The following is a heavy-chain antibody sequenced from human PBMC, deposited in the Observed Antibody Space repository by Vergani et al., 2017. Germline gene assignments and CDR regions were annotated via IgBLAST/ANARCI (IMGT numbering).Heavy chain of an antibody. CDR2: IRYDGSNK. D-gene: IGHD5-12*01. CDR1: GFTFSSYG. CDR3: ANSPYSGYDYAYYYYGMDV. J-gene: IGHJ6*02. Sequence: QVQLVESGGGVVQPGGSLRLSCAASGFTFSSYGMHWVRQAPGKGLEWVAFIRYDGSNKYYADSVKGRFTISRDNSKNTLYLQMNSLRAEDTAVYYCANSPYSGYDYAYYYYGMDVSGQGTTVTVSS. V-gene: IGHV3-30*02.